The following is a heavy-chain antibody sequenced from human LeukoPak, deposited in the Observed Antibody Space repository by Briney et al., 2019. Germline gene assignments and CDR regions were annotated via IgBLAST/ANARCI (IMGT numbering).Heavy chain of an antibody. CDR1: RFPLTTSGGG. D-gene: IGHD5-18*01. J-gene: IGHJ4*02. V-gene: IGHV2-5*02. CDR2: IYWDDDK. Sequence: ESGPTETHPSQPFTLPCTFCRFPLTTSGGGVGWIRHTPGKALEWLVLIYWDDDKRYSQSLKRKLTITKDTYKNQVVLTLTNMNPVDTATYYCAYNRLQLWSPLYCDYWGQGTLVTVSS. CDR3: AYNRLQLWSPLYCDY.